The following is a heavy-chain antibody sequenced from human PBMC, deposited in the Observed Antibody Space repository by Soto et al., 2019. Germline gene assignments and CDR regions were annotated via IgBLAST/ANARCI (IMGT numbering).Heavy chain of an antibody. CDR1: GFTFSSYS. Sequence: GSLRLSCAASGFTFSSYSMNWVRQAPGKGLEWIGEINHSGNTNYNPSLESRVTISVDTSKNQFSLKLSSVTAADTAVYYCARGSTVVTLNWFDPWGQGTLVTVSS. V-gene: IGHV4-34*01. CDR3: ARGSTVVTLNWFDP. CDR2: INHSGNT. J-gene: IGHJ5*02. D-gene: IGHD2-15*01.